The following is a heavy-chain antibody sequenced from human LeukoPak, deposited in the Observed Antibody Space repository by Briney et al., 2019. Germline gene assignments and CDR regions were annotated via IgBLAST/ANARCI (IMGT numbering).Heavy chain of an antibody. J-gene: IGHJ6*02. V-gene: IGHV4-34*01. D-gene: IGHD3-10*01. CDR2: INHRGST. CDR1: GGSFSGYY. CDR3: ARDVLLWFGASYYYYGMDV. Sequence: SETLSLTCAVYGGSFSGYYWSWIRQPPGKGLEWIGDINHRGSTNYNPSHKSRVTISVDTSKNQLSLKLSSVTAADTAVYYCARDVLLWFGASYYYYGMDVWGQGTTVTVSS.